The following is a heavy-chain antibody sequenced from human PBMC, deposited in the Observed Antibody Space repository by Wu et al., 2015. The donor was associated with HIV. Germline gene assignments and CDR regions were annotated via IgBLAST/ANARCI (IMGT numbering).Heavy chain of an antibody. Sequence: QVQLVQSGAEVKKPGSSVKVSCKASGGTFSSYAISWVRQAPGQGLEWMGVVIPILGTTNYAQKFQGRVTISTDESTSTVYMEMSGLKSDDTAVYFCARQLIGYCTNGVCYTYYMDVWGKGTTVTVSS. CDR2: VIPILGTT. J-gene: IGHJ6*03. V-gene: IGHV1-69*05. CDR1: GGTFSSYA. D-gene: IGHD2-8*01. CDR3: ARQLIGYCTNGVCYTYYMDV.